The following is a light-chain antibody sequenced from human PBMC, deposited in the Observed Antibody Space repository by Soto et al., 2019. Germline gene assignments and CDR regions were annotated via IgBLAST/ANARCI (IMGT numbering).Light chain of an antibody. J-gene: IGKJ2*01. Sequence: DIQMTQSPSSLSASVGDRVTITCRASQSINSFLNWYQQKPGKAPKLLIYAASNLQSGVPSRFSGSGSGTDFTLTISSLLPEDFATYYCQRSYSTPYTFGQGTKLEIK. CDR1: QSINSF. CDR3: QRSYSTPYT. CDR2: AAS. V-gene: IGKV1-39*01.